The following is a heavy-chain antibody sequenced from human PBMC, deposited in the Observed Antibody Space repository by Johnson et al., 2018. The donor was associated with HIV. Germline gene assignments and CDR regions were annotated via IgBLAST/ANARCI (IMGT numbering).Heavy chain of an antibody. CDR1: GFTFSDYY. Sequence: VQLVESGGGLVKPGGSLRLSCAASGFTFSDYYMSWIRQAAGKGLEWLSYISTSGSTLYYADSMKGRSTISRDNAKKSLYLQMNSLRAEDTALYYCARARTYYNFWSDAFDIWGQGTMVTVSS. D-gene: IGHD3-3*01. V-gene: IGHV3-11*01. CDR2: ISTSGSTL. CDR3: ARARTYYNFWSDAFDI. J-gene: IGHJ3*02.